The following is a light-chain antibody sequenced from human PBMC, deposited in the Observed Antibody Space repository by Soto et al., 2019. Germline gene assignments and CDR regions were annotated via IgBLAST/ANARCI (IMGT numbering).Light chain of an antibody. CDR3: QQYNNWPTIT. CDR1: HRLTSDY. V-gene: IGKV3-20*01. Sequence: IALTHSACTLSLSPAERATLSCRASHRLTSDYLAWYRQKPGQAPRLPXXGAXKRATAIPERLSGSGSGTDFSLIISRLEPEDFVGYYCQQYNNWPTITFGQGTRLEIK. CDR2: GAX. J-gene: IGKJ5*01.